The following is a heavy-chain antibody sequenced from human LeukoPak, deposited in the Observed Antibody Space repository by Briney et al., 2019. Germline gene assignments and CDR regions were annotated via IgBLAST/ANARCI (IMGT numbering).Heavy chain of an antibody. CDR1: GFTLSSYE. Sequence: GGSLRLSCAASGFTLSSYEKNWVRQAPVKGLHWVSYSSSGGNTIYYADSVKGRFTMSRDNAKNSLYLQMNSLRAEDTAVYYCARDRGYYHGMDVWGQGATVTVSS. J-gene: IGHJ6*02. CDR2: SSSGGNTI. V-gene: IGHV3-48*03. CDR3: ARDRGYYHGMDV.